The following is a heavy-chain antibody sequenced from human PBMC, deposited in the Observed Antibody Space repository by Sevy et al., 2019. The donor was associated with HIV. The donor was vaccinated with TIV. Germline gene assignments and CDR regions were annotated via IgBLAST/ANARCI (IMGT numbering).Heavy chain of an antibody. Sequence: GGSLRLSCAASGFTFSSYAMSWVRQAPGKGLEWVSAISGSGGSTCYADSVKGRFTISRDNSKNTLYLQMNSLRAEDTAVYYCAKGGVTGYDFWSGYSPDYYYYGMDVWGQGTTVTVSS. V-gene: IGHV3-23*01. D-gene: IGHD3-3*01. CDR2: ISGSGGST. J-gene: IGHJ6*02. CDR3: AKGGVTGYDFWSGYSPDYYYYGMDV. CDR1: GFTFSSYA.